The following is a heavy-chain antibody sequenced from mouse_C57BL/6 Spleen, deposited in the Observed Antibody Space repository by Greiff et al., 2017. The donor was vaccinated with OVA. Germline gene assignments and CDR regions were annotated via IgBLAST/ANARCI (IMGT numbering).Heavy chain of an antibody. J-gene: IGHJ4*01. V-gene: IGHV1-39*01. Sequence: VQLKQSGPELVKPGASVKISCKASGYSFTDYNMNWVKQSNGKSLEWIGVINPNYGTTSYNQKFKGKATLTVDQSSSTAYMQLNSLTSEDSAVYYCANLYYGSSYGAMDYWGQGTSVTVSS. D-gene: IGHD1-1*01. CDR2: INPNYGTT. CDR3: ANLYYGSSYGAMDY. CDR1: GYSFTDYN.